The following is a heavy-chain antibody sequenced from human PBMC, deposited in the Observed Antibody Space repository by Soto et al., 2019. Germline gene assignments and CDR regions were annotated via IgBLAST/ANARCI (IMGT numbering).Heavy chain of an antibody. CDR2: MHTSGST. J-gene: IGHJ4*02. CDR1: GGSIRSYY. D-gene: IGHD2-2*01. Sequence: QMQLQESGPRLVKPSETLSLTCTVSGGSIRSYYWNWIRQSAGKGLEWIGRMHTSGSTNYNPSLKSRVTISVDMSKNQISLRLTSVTAADTALYYCARASMPKAHFDYWGQGTLVTVSA. V-gene: IGHV4-4*07. CDR3: ARASMPKAHFDY.